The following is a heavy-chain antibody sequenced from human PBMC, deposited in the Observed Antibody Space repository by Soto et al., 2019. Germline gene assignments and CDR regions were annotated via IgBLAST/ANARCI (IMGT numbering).Heavy chain of an antibody. CDR1: GFSLSNARMG. J-gene: IGHJ4*02. CDR3: ARWFHRDNHYDYVWGSSSTYFDY. V-gene: IGHV2-26*01. D-gene: IGHD3-16*01. CDR2: IFSNDEK. Sequence: QVTLKESGPVLVKPTETLTLTCTASGFSLSNARMGVSWIRQPPGKALEWLAHIFSNDEKSYSTSLKSRLTISKDTSKSQVVLTMTNMDPVDTATYYCARWFHRDNHYDYVWGSSSTYFDYWGQGTLVTVSS.